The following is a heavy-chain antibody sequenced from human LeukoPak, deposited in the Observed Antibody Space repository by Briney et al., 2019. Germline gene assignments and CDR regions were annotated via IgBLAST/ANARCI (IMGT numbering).Heavy chain of an antibody. CDR3: ARVLDGKDAFDI. D-gene: IGHD1-26*01. V-gene: IGHV1-69*04. Sequence: SVTVSCQASGGTLSSYAISWVRPPDARGSEWVGRIIPIFGIANYTQKFQGRVTITADKSTSTAYMELSSLRSEDTAVYYCARVLDGKDAFDIWGQGTMVTVSS. CDR1: GGTLSSYA. J-gene: IGHJ3*02. CDR2: IIPIFGIA.